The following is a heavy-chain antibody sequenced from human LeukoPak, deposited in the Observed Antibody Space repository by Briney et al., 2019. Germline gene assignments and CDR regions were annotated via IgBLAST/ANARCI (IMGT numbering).Heavy chain of an antibody. Sequence: SETLSLTCAVYGGSFSGYYWSWIRQPPGKGLEWIGEINHSGSTNYNPSLKSRVTISVDTSKNQFSLKLSSVTAADTAVYYCARRAYYYGSGSYGMDVWGKGTPVTVSS. V-gene: IGHV4-34*01. CDR3: ARRAYYYGSGSYGMDV. J-gene: IGHJ6*04. CDR1: GGSFSGYY. D-gene: IGHD3-10*01. CDR2: INHSGST.